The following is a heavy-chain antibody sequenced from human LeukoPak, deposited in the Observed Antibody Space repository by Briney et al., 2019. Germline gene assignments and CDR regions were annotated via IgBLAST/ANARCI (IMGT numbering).Heavy chain of an antibody. CDR1: GFTFSSYA. CDR2: FTSMSRTI. J-gene: IGHJ4*02. D-gene: IGHD6-13*01. V-gene: IGHV3-21*01. CDR3: ARQSSGIAATDKIDY. Sequence: GGSLRLSCAASGFTFSSYAMTWVRQAPGKGLEWVSSFTSMSRTIYYADSVKGRFTISRDDAKKSLYLQMNSLRVEDTAICYCARQSSGIAATDKIDYWGQGTLVTVSS.